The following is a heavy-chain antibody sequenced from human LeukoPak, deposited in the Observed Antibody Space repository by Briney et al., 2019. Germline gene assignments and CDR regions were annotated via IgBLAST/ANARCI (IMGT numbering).Heavy chain of an antibody. CDR2: IYFGISSN. V-gene: IGHV5-51*01. Sequence: GEWLKISCKASGNNYWIGWVRQMPGKGLEWMGIIYFGISSNSNSPSFQGQVTMSVDKSISTAYLQWSSLKAPDTAIYFCARDLYGLDFWDQGTLVTLS. CDR3: ARDLYGLDF. J-gene: IGHJ4*02. D-gene: IGHD2-8*01. CDR1: GNNYW.